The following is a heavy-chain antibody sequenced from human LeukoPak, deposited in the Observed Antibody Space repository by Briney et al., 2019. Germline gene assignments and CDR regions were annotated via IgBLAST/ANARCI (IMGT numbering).Heavy chain of an antibody. CDR2: IKSDGST. CDR3: ARAPSEIGGYYPEYFRH. J-gene: IGHJ1*01. D-gene: IGHD3-22*01. CDR1: GFTFSSYW. Sequence: GGSLRLSCAASGFTFSSYWMHWVRQAPGKGLAWVSRIKSDGSTNYADSVKGRFTIPRDNAKNTLSLQMNSLRAEDTGVYYCARAPSEIGGYYPEYFRHWGQGTLVTVSS. V-gene: IGHV3-74*01.